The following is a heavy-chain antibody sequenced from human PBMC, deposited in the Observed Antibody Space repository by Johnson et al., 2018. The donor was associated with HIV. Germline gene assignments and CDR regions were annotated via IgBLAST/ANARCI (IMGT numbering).Heavy chain of an antibody. CDR1: GFNFDDYA. D-gene: IGHD6-19*01. V-gene: IGHV3-20*04. CDR2: INWNGDSP. Sequence: VQLVESGGGVVRPGGSLRLSCAASGFNFDDYAMSWVRQVPGKGLEGVSGINWNGDSPGYADSVKGRFTISRDNAKNSLYLQMNSLRAEDTALYYCARRGGSGWSAFDIWGQGTIVTVSS. CDR3: ARRGGSGWSAFDI. J-gene: IGHJ3*02.